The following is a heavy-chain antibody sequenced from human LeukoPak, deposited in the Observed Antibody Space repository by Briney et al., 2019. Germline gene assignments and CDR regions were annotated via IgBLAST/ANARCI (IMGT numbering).Heavy chain of an antibody. J-gene: IGHJ4*01. CDR1: GFIFSDHA. V-gene: IGHV3-23*01. CDR3: AKYSGYSNAYFDY. CDR2: ISGGGGST. D-gene: IGHD1-26*01. Sequence: PGGSLRLSCVASGFIFSDHAFHWVRQAPGKGLEWVSAISGGGGSTYYADSVKGRFTISGDNSKNTLYLQMNSLRAEDTAVYYCAKYSGYSNAYFDYWGNVTLVTVSS.